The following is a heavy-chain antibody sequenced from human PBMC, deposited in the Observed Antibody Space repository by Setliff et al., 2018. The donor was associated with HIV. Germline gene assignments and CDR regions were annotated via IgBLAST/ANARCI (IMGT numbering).Heavy chain of an antibody. CDR2: INHSGST. CDR3: ARACSSTSCHTFDY. CDR1: GGSFSGYY. D-gene: IGHD2-2*01. J-gene: IGHJ4*02. Sequence: SETLSLTCAVYGGSFSGYYWSWIRQPPGKGLEWIGEINHSGSTNYNPSLKSRITISVDTSKNQFSLKMSSVTAADTAVYYCARACSSTSCHTFDYWGQGTLVTVSS. V-gene: IGHV4-34*01.